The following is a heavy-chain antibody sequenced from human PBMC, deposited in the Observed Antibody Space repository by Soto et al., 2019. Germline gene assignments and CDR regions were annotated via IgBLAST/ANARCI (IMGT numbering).Heavy chain of an antibody. J-gene: IGHJ4*02. CDR1: GFTLSSYS. D-gene: IGHD6-19*01. CDR2: ISSSGSYI. Sequence: EVQLVESGGGLVKPGGSLRLSCAASGFTLSSYSMNWVRQAPGKGLEWVSSISSSGSYINYADSVKGRFTISRDNAKNSLYLQMNSLRAEDTAMYYCARDMVGGWWLVPSCDYWGQGTLVTVSS. V-gene: IGHV3-21*01. CDR3: ARDMVGGWWLVPSCDY.